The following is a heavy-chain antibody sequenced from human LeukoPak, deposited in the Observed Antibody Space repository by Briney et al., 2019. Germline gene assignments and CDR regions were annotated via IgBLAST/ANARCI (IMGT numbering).Heavy chain of an antibody. D-gene: IGHD3-9*01. CDR2: ISRSSSTV. J-gene: IGHJ6*02. CDR1: GFTFSRYG. V-gene: IGHV3-48*01. Sequence: GGSLRLSCAASGFTFSRYGMNWVRQAPGKGLEWVSYISRSSSTVYYADSVKGRFTISRDNAKNSLYLQMNSLRAEDTAVYYCARVVASSRTYYDILTGYFPYGMDVWGQGTTVTVSS. CDR3: ARVVASSRTYYDILTGYFPYGMDV.